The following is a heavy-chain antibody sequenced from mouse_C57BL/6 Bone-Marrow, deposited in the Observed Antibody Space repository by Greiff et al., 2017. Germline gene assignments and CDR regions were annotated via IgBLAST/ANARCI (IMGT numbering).Heavy chain of an antibody. CDR3: ARGVASTWFAD. V-gene: IGHV1-61*01. CDR1: GYTFTSYW. D-gene: IGHD1-1*02. Sequence: QVQLQQPGAELVRPGSSVKLSCKASGYTFTSYWMDWVKQRPGQGLEWIGNIYPSDSETPYNQQFKDKATLTVDKSSSTAYMQLSSLTSEDSAVYYCARGVASTWFADWGQGTLVTVSA. J-gene: IGHJ3*01. CDR2: IYPSDSET.